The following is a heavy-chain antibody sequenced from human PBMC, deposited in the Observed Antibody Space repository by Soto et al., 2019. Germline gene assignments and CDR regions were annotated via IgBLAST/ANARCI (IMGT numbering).Heavy chain of an antibody. V-gene: IGHV3-9*01. Sequence: EVQLVESGEGLVQPGRSLRLSCAASGFTFDDYAMHWVRQAPGKGLEWVSGISWNSGSIGYADSVKGRFTISRDNAKNSLYLQMNSLRAEDTALYYCAKAAGEQLWFYFDYWGQGTLVTVSS. J-gene: IGHJ4*02. CDR3: AKAAGEQLWFYFDY. CDR2: ISWNSGSI. D-gene: IGHD5-18*01. CDR1: GFTFDDYA.